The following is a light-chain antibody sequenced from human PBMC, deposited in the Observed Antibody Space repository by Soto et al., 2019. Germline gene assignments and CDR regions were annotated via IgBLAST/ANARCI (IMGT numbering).Light chain of an antibody. J-gene: IGKJ3*01. CDR2: DAS. V-gene: IGKV3-11*01. CDR1: QSVTSY. Sequence: EIVLTQSPATLSLSPGDTATLSCRASQSVTSYLAWYQHRPGQAPRLLIYDASSRAPDIPDRFSGSGYGTDFTLTISGLEPEDFAVYYCQHRSNWPPIFSFGPGTKVD. CDR3: QHRSNWPPIFS.